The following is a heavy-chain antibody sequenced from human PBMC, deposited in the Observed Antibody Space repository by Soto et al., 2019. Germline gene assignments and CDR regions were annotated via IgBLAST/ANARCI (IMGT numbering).Heavy chain of an antibody. CDR2: ISYDGSNK. CDR1: GFTFSSYG. Sequence: QVQLVESGGGVVQSGRSLRLSCAASGFTFSSYGMHWVRQAPGKGLEWVAVISYDGSNKYYADSVKGRFTISRDNSKNTLYLQMNSLRAEDTAVYYCAKDPRSGSYYDYFDYWGQGTLVTVSS. V-gene: IGHV3-30*18. J-gene: IGHJ4*02. CDR3: AKDPRSGSYYDYFDY. D-gene: IGHD1-26*01.